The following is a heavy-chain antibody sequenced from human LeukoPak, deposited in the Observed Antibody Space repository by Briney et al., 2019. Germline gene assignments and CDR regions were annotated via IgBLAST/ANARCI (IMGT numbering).Heavy chain of an antibody. CDR3: ARETNWHYFDS. J-gene: IGHJ4*02. CDR1: GVSISSGSYY. D-gene: IGHD7-27*01. CDR2: IYTSGST. V-gene: IGHV4-61*02. Sequence: SQTLSLTCTVSGVSISSGSYYWSWIRQSAGKGLEWIGRIYTSGSTNYNPSLKSRVTISVDTSKNQFSLRLSSVTAADTAVYYCARETNWHYFDSWGQGTLVTVSS.